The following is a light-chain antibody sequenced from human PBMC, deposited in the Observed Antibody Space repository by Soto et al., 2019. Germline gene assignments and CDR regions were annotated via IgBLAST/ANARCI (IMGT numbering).Light chain of an antibody. CDR2: KAS. V-gene: IGKV1-5*03. CDR3: QQYSTFFRK. Sequence: DIRMTQSPSTLSASVGDRVTITCRASQSISNWLAWYQQKPGKAPKLLIYKASSLESGVPSRFSGSGSGTEFTLHISSLQPDDFATYYCQQYSTFFRKFGQGTKLEIK. J-gene: IGKJ1*01. CDR1: QSISNW.